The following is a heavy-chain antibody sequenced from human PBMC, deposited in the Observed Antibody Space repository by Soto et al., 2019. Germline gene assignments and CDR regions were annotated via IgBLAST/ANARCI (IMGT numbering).Heavy chain of an antibody. J-gene: IGHJ1*01. Sequence: SETLSLTCVVYGGSFSAYYWGWIRQPPGKGLEWIGEINHSGSTNYNPSLKSRVTVSVDTSKNQFSLKLNSVTAADTAMYFCARGRRVTTFISTEYFQHWGQGTLVTVSS. CDR3: ARGRRVTTFISTEYFQH. V-gene: IGHV4-34*01. CDR1: GGSFSAYY. CDR2: INHSGST. D-gene: IGHD4-17*01.